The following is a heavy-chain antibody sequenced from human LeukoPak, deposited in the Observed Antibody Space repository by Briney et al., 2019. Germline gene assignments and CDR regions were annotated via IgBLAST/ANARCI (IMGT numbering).Heavy chain of an antibody. V-gene: IGHV4-38-2*02. Sequence: SETLSLTCTVSGDSVTNDFFWGWVRQPPGKELEWIGSFCLGRDTYYRPSLKSRVTISVDTSKNQFSLNLNSVTAADTAVYYCARWASISREPGGFFDHWGQGTLVTVCS. J-gene: IGHJ4*02. CDR1: GDSVTNDFF. CDR3: ARWASISREPGGFFDH. CDR2: FCLGRDT. D-gene: IGHD1-14*01.